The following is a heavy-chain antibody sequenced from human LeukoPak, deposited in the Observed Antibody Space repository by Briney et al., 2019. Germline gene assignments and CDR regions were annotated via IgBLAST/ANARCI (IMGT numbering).Heavy chain of an antibody. Sequence: SSVTLSLTCAVYGGSFSGYYWSWIRQPPGKGLEWIGEINHSGSTNYNPSLKSRVTISVDTSKNQFSLKLSSVTAADTAVYYCARKGWAVAGTSHWFDPWGQGTLVTVSS. J-gene: IGHJ5*02. V-gene: IGHV4-34*01. D-gene: IGHD6-19*01. CDR1: GGSFSGYY. CDR2: INHSGST. CDR3: ARKGWAVAGTSHWFDP.